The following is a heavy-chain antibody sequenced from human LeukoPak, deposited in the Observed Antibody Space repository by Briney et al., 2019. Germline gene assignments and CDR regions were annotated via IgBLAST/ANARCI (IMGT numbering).Heavy chain of an antibody. V-gene: IGHV3-64D*06. CDR2: ISSNGGST. D-gene: IGHD5-12*01. Sequence: GGSLRLSCSASGLTFSSYAMHWVRQAPGKGLEYVSSISSNGGSTYYADSVKGRFTISRDNSKNTLFLQMSSLRAEDTAVYYCASPYSGYDYNFDYWGQGTLVTVSS. CDR3: ASPYSGYDYNFDY. J-gene: IGHJ4*02. CDR1: GLTFSSYA.